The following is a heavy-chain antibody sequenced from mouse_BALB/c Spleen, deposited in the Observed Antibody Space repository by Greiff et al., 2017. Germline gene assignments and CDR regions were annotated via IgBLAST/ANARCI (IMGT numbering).Heavy chain of an antibody. Sequence: EVQGVESGGGLVKPGGSLKLSCAASGFTFSSYAMSWVRQTPEKRLEWVASISSGGSTYYPDSVKGRFTISRDNARNILYLQMSCLRSEDTAMYYCAREEFAYWGQGTLVTVSA. CDR1: GFTFSSYA. CDR3: AREEFAY. V-gene: IGHV5-6-5*01. CDR2: ISSGGST. J-gene: IGHJ3*01.